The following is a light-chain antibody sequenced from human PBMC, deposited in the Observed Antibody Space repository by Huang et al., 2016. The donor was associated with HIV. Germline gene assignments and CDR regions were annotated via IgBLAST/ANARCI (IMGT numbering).Light chain of an antibody. CDR1: QTIGTY. CDR3: QQRSKWPLT. J-gene: IGKJ4*01. Sequence: EIVLTQSPVTLSLSPGHRATLSCRPSQTIGTYLAWYQQKSGQAPRLLIYDASNRAAGIPARFSASGSETDFTLTIDGLDPDDFAIYYCQQRSKWPLTFGGGTKVEMK. CDR2: DAS. V-gene: IGKV3-11*01.